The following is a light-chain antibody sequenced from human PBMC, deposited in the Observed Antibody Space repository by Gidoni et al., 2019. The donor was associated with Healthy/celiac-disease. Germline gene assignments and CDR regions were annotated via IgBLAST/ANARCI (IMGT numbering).Light chain of an antibody. V-gene: IGKV3-15*01. Sequence: EIVMTQSPATLSVSPGERATLSCRASQSVSSNLAWYQQKPVQAPRLLIYGASTRATGIPARFSGSGSGTEFTLTISSLQSEDFAVYYCQQYNNWPPEYTFGQGTKLEIK. CDR2: GAS. J-gene: IGKJ2*01. CDR3: QQYNNWPPEYT. CDR1: QSVSSN.